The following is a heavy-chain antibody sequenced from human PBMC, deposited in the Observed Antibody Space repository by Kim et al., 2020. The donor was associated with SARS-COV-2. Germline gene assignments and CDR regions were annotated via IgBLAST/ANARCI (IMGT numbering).Heavy chain of an antibody. CDR1: GGSISSSNW. J-gene: IGHJ4*02. CDR3: ARFPDSDPIAVAGTGRYYFDY. Sequence: SETLSLTCAVSGGSISSSNWWSWVRQPPGKGLEWIGEIYHSGSTNYNPSLKSRVTISVDKSKNQFSLKLSSVTAADTAVYYCARFPDSDPIAVAGTGRYYFDYWGQGTLVTVSS. CDR2: IYHSGST. V-gene: IGHV4-4*02. D-gene: IGHD6-19*01.